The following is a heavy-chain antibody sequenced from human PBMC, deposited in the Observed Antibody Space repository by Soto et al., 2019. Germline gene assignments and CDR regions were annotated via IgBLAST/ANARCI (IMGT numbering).Heavy chain of an antibody. V-gene: IGHV3-30-3*01. D-gene: IGHD3-22*01. CDR1: GFYFNNYA. J-gene: IGHJ4*02. Sequence: QVQLVESGGGVVQPWRSLRLSCAASGFYFNNYAMHWVRQAPGNRLEWVAVISYDGSNEYYADSVKGRFTISRDNSNNMLYLQMNSLRAADTDVFYCAGTIGYYSTFAYWGQGTPVTVSS. CDR3: AGTIGYYSTFAY. CDR2: ISYDGSNE.